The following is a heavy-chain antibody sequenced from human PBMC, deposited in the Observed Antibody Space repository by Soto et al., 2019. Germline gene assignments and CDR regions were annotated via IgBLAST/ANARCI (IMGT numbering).Heavy chain of an antibody. Sequence: SETLSLTCTVSGVSITSYFWSWIRQTPGKGLDWIGSISFSGATYSNPSRKGRAALSVDTSENHLSLTLNSVTSADTAVYFCARDRSDGYKRYCGFCGKRNHVTVSS. J-gene: IGHJ4*02. D-gene: IGHD2-21*01. V-gene: IGHV4-59*01. CDR1: GVSITSYF. CDR3: ARDRSDGYKRYCGF. CDR2: ISFSGAT.